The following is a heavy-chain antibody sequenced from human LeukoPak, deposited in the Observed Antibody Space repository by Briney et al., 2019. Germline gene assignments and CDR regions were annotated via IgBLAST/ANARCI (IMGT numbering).Heavy chain of an antibody. V-gene: IGHV4-61*02. D-gene: IGHD3-16*02. CDR2: IYTSGST. J-gene: IGHJ3*02. Sequence: PSETLSLTCTVSGGSISSGSYYWSWIRQPAGKGLEWIGRIYTSGSTNYNPSLKSRVTISVDTSKNQFSLKLSSVTAADTAVYYCARTRMYDYVWGSYQQIFDIWGQGTMVTVSS. CDR3: ARTRMYDYVWGSYQQIFDI. CDR1: GGSISSGSYY.